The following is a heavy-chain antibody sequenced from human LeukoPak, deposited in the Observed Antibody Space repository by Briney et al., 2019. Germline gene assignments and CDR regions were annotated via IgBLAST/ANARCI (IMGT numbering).Heavy chain of an antibody. CDR3: ARVVRRGGYFDY. V-gene: IGHV4-34*01. CDR2: INHSGST. D-gene: IGHD3-16*01. J-gene: IGHJ4*02. CDR1: GGSFSGYY. Sequence: SETLSLTCAVYGGSFSGYYWSWIRQPPGKGLEWIGEINHSGSTNYNPSLKSRVTISVDTSKNQFSLKLSSVTAADTAVYYCARVVRRGGYFDYWGQGTLVTVSS.